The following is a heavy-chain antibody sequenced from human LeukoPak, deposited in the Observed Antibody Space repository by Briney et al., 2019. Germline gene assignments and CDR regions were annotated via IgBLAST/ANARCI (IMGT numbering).Heavy chain of an antibody. J-gene: IGHJ4*02. Sequence: GGSLRLSCAASGFTFSTYAIHWVRQAPGKGLEWVAVISYDGSNKYYADSVKGRFTISRDNSKNTLYLQMNSLRAEDTAVYYCARGLRYCSGGSCYSWTFDYWGQGTLVTVSS. CDR1: GFTFSTYA. CDR3: ARGLRYCSGGSCYSWTFDY. D-gene: IGHD2-15*01. CDR2: ISYDGSNK. V-gene: IGHV3-30*04.